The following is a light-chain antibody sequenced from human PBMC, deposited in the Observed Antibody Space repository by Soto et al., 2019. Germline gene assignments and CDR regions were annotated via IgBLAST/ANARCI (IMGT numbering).Light chain of an antibody. J-gene: IGKJ2*01. CDR3: QQRSNWPPEYT. Sequence: EIVLTQSPATLSLSPGERATLSCRASQSVSSFLAWYQQKPGQAPRLLIYDASNRATGFPARFSGSGSGTDFTLTISSLEPEDFAVYYCQQRSNWPPEYTFGQGTKLEIK. CDR2: DAS. V-gene: IGKV3-11*01. CDR1: QSVSSF.